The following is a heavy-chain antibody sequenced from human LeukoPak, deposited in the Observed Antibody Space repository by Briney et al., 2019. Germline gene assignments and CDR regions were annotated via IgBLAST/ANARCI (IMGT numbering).Heavy chain of an antibody. CDR1: GYTFSSYG. Sequence: ASVKVSCKASGYTFSSYGISWVRQAPGQGLEWMGWISAYNGNTNYAQKLQGRVTMTTDTSTSTAYMELRSLRSDDTAVYYCARSSGYDHNNWFDPWGQGTLVTVSS. D-gene: IGHD5-12*01. CDR2: ISAYNGNT. J-gene: IGHJ5*02. V-gene: IGHV1-18*01. CDR3: ARSSGYDHNNWFDP.